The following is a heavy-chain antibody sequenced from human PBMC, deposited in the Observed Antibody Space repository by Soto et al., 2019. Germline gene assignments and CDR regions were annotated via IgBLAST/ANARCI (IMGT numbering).Heavy chain of an antibody. CDR2: INPNSGGT. D-gene: IGHD5-12*01. CDR3: ARAQRGYSGYDYYYYGMDV. CDR1: GYTFTGYY. Sequence: ASVKVSCKASGYTFTGYYMHWVRQAPGQGLEWTGWINPNSGGTNYAQKFQGWVTMTRDTSISTAYMELSRLRSDDTAVYYCARAQRGYSGYDYYYYGMDVWGQGTTVTVSS. V-gene: IGHV1-2*04. J-gene: IGHJ6*02.